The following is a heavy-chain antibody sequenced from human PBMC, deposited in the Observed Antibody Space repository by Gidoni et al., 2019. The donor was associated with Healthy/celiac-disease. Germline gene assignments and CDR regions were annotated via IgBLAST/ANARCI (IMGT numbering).Heavy chain of an antibody. V-gene: IGHV3-21*01. D-gene: IGHD3-10*01. CDR2: ICSSSSYI. Sequence: EVQLVESGGGLVKPGGSLRLSCAASGFTFSSYSMTWVRQAPGKGLGWVSSICSSSSYIYYADSVKGRFTISRDNAKNSLYLQMNSLRAEDTAVYYCARVGRLGYYGSGLTPVDYWGQGTLVTVSS. CDR1: GFTFSSYS. CDR3: ARVGRLGYYGSGLTPVDY. J-gene: IGHJ4*02.